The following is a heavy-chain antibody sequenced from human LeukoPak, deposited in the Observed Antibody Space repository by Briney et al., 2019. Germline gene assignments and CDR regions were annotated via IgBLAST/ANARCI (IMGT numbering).Heavy chain of an antibody. D-gene: IGHD2-2*02. CDR2: ISSSSSYI. Sequence: GGSLRLSCAAAGFTFSSYSMNWVRQAPGKGLEWVSSISSSSSYIYYADSVKGRFTISRDNAKNSLYLQMNSLRAEDTAVYYCAKPPTGIVVVPAAIDWGQGTLVTVSS. CDR1: GFTFSSYS. CDR3: AKPPTGIVVVPAAID. J-gene: IGHJ4*02. V-gene: IGHV3-21*04.